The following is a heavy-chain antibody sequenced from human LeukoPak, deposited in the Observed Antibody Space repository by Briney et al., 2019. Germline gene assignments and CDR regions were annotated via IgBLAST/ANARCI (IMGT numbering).Heavy chain of an antibody. D-gene: IGHD2/OR15-2a*01. CDR3: AREGGFYRPLDY. Sequence: PSGTLSLTCDVSGGSISTTNWWTWVRQPPGGGLEWIGVVHLNGHTHYSPSLESRVTMSVDMSENHVSLQLTSVTAADTAGYYCAREGGFYRPLDYSGPGTLVIVSA. CDR1: GGSISTTNW. J-gene: IGHJ4*02. CDR2: VHLNGHT. V-gene: IGHV4-4*02.